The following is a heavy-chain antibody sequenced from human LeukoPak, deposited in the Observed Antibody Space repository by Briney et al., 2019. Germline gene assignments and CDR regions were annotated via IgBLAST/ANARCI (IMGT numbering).Heavy chain of an antibody. V-gene: IGHV4-4*07. Sequence: SETLSLTCTVSGESISSYYWSWIRQSAEKGLESIGRVHPSGNTHSNPSLESRVTMSIAESRKQFSLKLTFVTAADTAVYYCARDSRSSTVWWFDVWGRGTLVTVSS. J-gene: IGHJ2*01. CDR2: VHPSGNT. D-gene: IGHD3-10*01. CDR1: GESISSYY. CDR3: ARDSRSSTVWWFDV.